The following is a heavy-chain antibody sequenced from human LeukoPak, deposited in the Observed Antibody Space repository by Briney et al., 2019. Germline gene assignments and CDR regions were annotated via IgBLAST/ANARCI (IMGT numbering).Heavy chain of an antibody. D-gene: IGHD2-8*01. Sequence: ASVKVSCKASGYTFTGYYMHWVRQAPGQGLEWMGWINPNSGGTNYAQKFQGRVTMTRDTSISTAYMELSRLRSDDTAVYYCARAQDCTNGVCPDAFDIWGQGTMVTVSS. CDR2: INPNSGGT. J-gene: IGHJ3*02. V-gene: IGHV1-2*02. CDR3: ARAQDCTNGVCPDAFDI. CDR1: GYTFTGYY.